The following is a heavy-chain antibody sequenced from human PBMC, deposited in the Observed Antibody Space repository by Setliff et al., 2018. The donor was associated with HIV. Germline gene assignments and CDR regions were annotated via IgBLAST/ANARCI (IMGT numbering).Heavy chain of an antibody. CDR2: ISNSGDST. V-gene: IGHV3-23*01. CDR3: AKGQLPYCTNGVCYAIDY. CDR1: GFTFNNYA. D-gene: IGHD2-8*01. Sequence: SLRLSCAASGFTFNNYAMSWVRQAPGKRLEWVSTISNSGDSTFHVDSVKGRFTISRDNSKNTVYLEMNSLRAEDTAVYYCAKGQLPYCTNGVCYAIDYWGQGTLVTVSS. J-gene: IGHJ4*02.